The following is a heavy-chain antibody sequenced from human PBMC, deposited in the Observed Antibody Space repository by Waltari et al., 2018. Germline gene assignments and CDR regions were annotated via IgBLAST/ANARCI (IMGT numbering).Heavy chain of an antibody. V-gene: IGHV4-39*01. J-gene: IGHJ4*02. D-gene: IGHD6-6*01. Sequence: QLQLQESGPGLVKPSETLSLTCTVSGGSISSSSYYWGWISQPPGKGLEWIGSIYYSGSTYYNPSLKSRVTISVDTSKNQFSLKLSSVTAADTAVYYCASNSDVSSSYYFDYWGQGTLVTVSS. CDR3: ASNSDVSSSYYFDY. CDR2: IYYSGST. CDR1: GGSISSSSYY.